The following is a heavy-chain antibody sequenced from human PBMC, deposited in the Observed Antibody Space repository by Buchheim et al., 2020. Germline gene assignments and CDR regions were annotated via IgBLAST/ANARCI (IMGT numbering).Heavy chain of an antibody. CDR1: GFTVSSNY. CDR3: ARDGYNSGFDY. D-gene: IGHD5-24*01. CDR2: IYSGGST. J-gene: IGHJ4*02. Sequence: EVQLVESGGGLVQPGGSLRLSCAASGFTVSSNYMSWVRQAPGKGLEWVSVIYSGGSTYYADFVKGRCTISRGNSKNKPYLLMNSLRAEDTAVYYCARDGYNSGFDYWGQGNL. V-gene: IGHV3-66*01.